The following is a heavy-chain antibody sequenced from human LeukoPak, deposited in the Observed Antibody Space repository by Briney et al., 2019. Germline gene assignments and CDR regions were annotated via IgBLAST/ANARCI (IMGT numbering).Heavy chain of an antibody. D-gene: IGHD3-22*01. V-gene: IGHV3-23*01. CDR3: AKERGDYYDSSGYYYEFDY. CDR1: GFTFSSYA. J-gene: IGHJ4*02. CDR2: VSGSGGST. Sequence: GGSPRLSCAASGFTFSSYAMRWVRQVPGKGLEWVSAVSGSGGSTYYADSVKGRFTISRDNSKNTLYLQMNSLRAEDTAVYYCAKERGDYYDSSGYYYEFDYWGQGTLVTVSS.